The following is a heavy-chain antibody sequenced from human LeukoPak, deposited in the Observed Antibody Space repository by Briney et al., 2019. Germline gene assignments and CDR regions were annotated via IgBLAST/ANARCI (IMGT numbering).Heavy chain of an antibody. CDR2: IGGIGAST. J-gene: IGHJ5*02. Sequence: GGSLRLSCAASGFTFSSHAMTWVRQTPGKGLEWVSSIGGIGASTYYADSVKGRFTISGDNSKNTLYLQMNSLRAEDTALYYCAKAAYGDYVNWFDPWGQGILVIVSS. D-gene: IGHD4-17*01. CDR3: AKAAYGDYVNWFDP. CDR1: GFTFSSHA. V-gene: IGHV3-23*01.